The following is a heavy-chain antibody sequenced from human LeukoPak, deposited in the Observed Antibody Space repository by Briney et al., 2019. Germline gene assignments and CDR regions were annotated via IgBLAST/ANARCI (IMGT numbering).Heavy chain of an antibody. CDR3: ARGKGSGWTFDY. CDR1: GGSFSGYY. D-gene: IGHD6-19*01. J-gene: IGHJ4*02. V-gene: IGHV4-34*01. CDR2: INHSGST. Sequence: FETLPLTCAVYGGSFSGYYWTWIRQPPGKGLEWIGEINHSGSTNYNPSLKSRVTISVDTSKNQFSLKLSSVTAADTAVYYCARGKGSGWTFDYWGQGTLVTVSS.